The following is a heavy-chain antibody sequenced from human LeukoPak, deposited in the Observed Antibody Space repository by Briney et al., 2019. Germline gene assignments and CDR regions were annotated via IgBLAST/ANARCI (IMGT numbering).Heavy chain of an antibody. J-gene: IGHJ3*02. CDR1: GCTYTGYY. CDR3: ARDWRDAFDI. CDR2: INTRSGDT. D-gene: IGHD1-1*01. V-gene: IGHV1-2*02. Sequence: ASLNDSCQASGCTYTGYYMHWVRQAPGRALEWMGWINTRSGDTNYAQKFQGRVTMTRDTSISTAYMELSRLKSDDTAVYYCARDWRDAFDIWGQGTMVTVSS.